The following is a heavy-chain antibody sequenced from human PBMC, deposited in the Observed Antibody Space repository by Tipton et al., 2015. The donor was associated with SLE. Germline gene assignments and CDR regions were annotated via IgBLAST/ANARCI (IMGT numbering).Heavy chain of an antibody. Sequence: LRLSCTVSGGSISSGSYYWNWIRQPAGKGLEWIGRIYTSGNTKYNPSLESRVNISVDTSKNQFSLKVRSVTATDTAMYYCAGAATSGMSEAFDIWGQGTLVTVSS. CDR3: AGAATSGMSEAFDI. CDR2: IYTSGNT. CDR1: GGSISSGSYY. J-gene: IGHJ3*02. V-gene: IGHV4-61*02. D-gene: IGHD1-26*01.